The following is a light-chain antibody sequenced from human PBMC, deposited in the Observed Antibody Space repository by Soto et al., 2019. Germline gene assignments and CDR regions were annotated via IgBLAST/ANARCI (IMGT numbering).Light chain of an antibody. Sequence: SVLTQPPSASGTPGQRVTISCSGSSSNIETNYVYWYQQFPGTAPKVLIYRNNQRPSRVPDRFSASKSGTSASLVISGLRSEDEADYYCAAWDGSLSGWVFGGGTKVTVL. CDR1: SSNIETNY. CDR2: RNN. J-gene: IGLJ3*02. CDR3: AAWDGSLSGWV. V-gene: IGLV1-47*01.